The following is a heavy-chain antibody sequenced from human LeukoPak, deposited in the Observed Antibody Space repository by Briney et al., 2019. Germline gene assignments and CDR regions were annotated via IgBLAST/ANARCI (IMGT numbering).Heavy chain of an antibody. CDR2: IIPIFGTA. CDR1: GGTFSSYA. CDR3: ARDRAYSSSWYGDFDY. D-gene: IGHD6-13*01. Sequence: SVKVSCKASGGTFSSYAISWVRQAPGQGLEWMGGIIPIFGTANYAQKFQGRVTITADESTSTAYMELSSLRSEDTAVYYCARDRAYSSSWYGDFDYWGQGTLVTVSS. V-gene: IGHV1-69*13. J-gene: IGHJ4*02.